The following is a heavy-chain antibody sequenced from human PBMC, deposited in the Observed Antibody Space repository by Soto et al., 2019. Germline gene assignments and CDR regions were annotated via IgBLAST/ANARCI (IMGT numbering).Heavy chain of an antibody. CDR2: INHSGST. J-gene: IGHJ4*02. V-gene: IGHV4-34*01. D-gene: IGHD3-16*02. CDR1: GGSFSGYY. CDR3: ARGRRPSLLIFTVLHLGELSLKYFDY. Sequence: QVQLQQWGAGLLKPSETLSLTCAVYGGSFSGYYWSWIRQPPGKGLEWIGEINHSGSTNYNPSLKSRVTISVDTSKNQFSLKLSSVTAADTAVYYCARGRRPSLLIFTVLHLGELSLKYFDYWGQGTLVTVSS.